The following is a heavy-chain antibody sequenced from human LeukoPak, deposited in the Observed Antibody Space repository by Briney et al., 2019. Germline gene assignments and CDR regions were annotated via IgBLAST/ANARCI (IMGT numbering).Heavy chain of an antibody. V-gene: IGHV3-30*04. J-gene: IGHJ5*02. CDR2: ISYDGSNK. Sequence: GGSLRLSCAASGFTLSSYAMRWVRQAPGKGLEWVAVISYDGSNKYYADSVKGRFTISRDNSKNTLYLQMNSLRAEDTAVYYCARVRSTPLLLNNWFDPWGQGTLVTVSS. D-gene: IGHD2-15*01. CDR1: GFTLSSYA. CDR3: ARVRSTPLLLNNWFDP.